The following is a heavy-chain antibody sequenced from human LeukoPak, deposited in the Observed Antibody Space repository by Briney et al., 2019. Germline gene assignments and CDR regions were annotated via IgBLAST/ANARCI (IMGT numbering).Heavy chain of an antibody. CDR3: ARDRAVAGTLYGMDV. V-gene: IGHV3-30-3*01. J-gene: IGHJ6*02. CDR1: GFTFSSYA. Sequence: GSLRLSCAASGFTFSSYAMHWVRRAPGKGLEWVAVISYDGSNKYYADSVKGRFTISRDNSKNTLYLQMNSLRAEDTAVYYCARDRAVAGTLYGMDVWGQGTTVTVSS. D-gene: IGHD6-19*01. CDR2: ISYDGSNK.